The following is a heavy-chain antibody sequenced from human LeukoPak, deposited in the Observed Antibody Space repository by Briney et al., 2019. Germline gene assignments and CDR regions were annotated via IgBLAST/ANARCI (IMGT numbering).Heavy chain of an antibody. CDR2: INPNSGGT. Sequence: ASVKVSCKASGYTFTGYYMHWVRQAPVQGLEWMGWINPNSGGTNYAQKFQGRVTMTRDTSISTAYMELSRLRSDDTAVYYCATDWGLNYDSSCCPDYWGQGTLVTVSS. J-gene: IGHJ4*02. CDR3: ATDWGLNYDSSCCPDY. CDR1: GYTFTGYY. V-gene: IGHV1-2*02. D-gene: IGHD3-22*01.